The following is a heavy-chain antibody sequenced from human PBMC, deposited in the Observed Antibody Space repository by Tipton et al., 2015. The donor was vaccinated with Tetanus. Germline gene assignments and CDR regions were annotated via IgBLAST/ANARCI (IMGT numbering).Heavy chain of an antibody. CDR1: GYTFTSYD. Sequence: QSGAEVKKPGASVKVSCKASGYTFTSYDINWVRQATGQGLEWMGWMNPTSGNTGYAQKFQGRVTMTRNTSISTAYMELSSLRSEDTAVYYCARRVYDSEETRIDYWGQGTLVTVSS. D-gene: IGHD3-22*01. V-gene: IGHV1-8*01. CDR3: ARRVYDSEETRIDY. CDR2: MNPTSGNT. J-gene: IGHJ4*02.